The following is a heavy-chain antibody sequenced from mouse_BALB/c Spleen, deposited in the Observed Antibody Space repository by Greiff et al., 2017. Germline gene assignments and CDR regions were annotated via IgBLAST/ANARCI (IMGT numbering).Heavy chain of an antibody. V-gene: IGHV1S81*02. Sequence: QVQLQQPGAELVKPGASVKLSCKASGYTFTSYWMHWVKQRPGQGLEWIGEINPSNGRTNYNEKFKSKATLTVDKSSSTAYMQLSSLTSEDSAVYYCAREADGAWFAYWGQGTLVTVSA. CDR3: AREADGAWFAY. CDR1: GYTFTSYW. J-gene: IGHJ3*01. CDR2: INPSNGRT.